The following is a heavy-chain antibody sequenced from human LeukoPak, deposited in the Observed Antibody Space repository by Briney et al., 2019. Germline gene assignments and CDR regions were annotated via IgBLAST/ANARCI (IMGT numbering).Heavy chain of an antibody. D-gene: IGHD5-18*01. CDR1: GFTFSSYW. CDR3: ARGGAAMAYY. Sequence: PGGSLRLSCSASGFTFSSYWMHWVRQAPGKGLVWVSRINSDGSSTSYADSVEGRFTISRDNAKNTLYLQMNSLRAEDTAVYYCARGGAAMAYYWVQGTLVTVSS. J-gene: IGHJ4*02. CDR2: INSDGSST. V-gene: IGHV3-74*01.